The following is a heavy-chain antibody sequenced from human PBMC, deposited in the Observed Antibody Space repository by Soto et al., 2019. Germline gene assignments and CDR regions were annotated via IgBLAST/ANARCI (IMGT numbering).Heavy chain of an antibody. D-gene: IGHD4-17*01. CDR2: IIPILGIA. J-gene: IGHJ6*03. Sequence: QVQLVQSGAEVQKPGSSVKVSCKASGGTFSSYTISWVRQAPGQGLEWTGRIIPILGIANYAQKFQGRVTITADKSTSTAYMELSSLRSEDTAVYYCARAKDYGDYDNRLYYYYMDVWGKGTTVTVSS. V-gene: IGHV1-69*02. CDR1: GGTFSSYT. CDR3: ARAKDYGDYDNRLYYYYMDV.